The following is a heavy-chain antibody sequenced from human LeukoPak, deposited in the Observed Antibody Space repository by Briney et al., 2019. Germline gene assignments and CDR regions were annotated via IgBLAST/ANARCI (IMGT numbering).Heavy chain of an antibody. CDR3: ATGGDIAAAATEWFDP. J-gene: IGHJ5*02. D-gene: IGHD6-13*01. CDR2: IYTSGST. CDR1: GGSISSYY. V-gene: IGHV4-4*07. Sequence: SETLSLTCTVSGGSISSYYWSWIRQPAGKGLEWIGRIYTSGSTNYNPSLKSRVTMSVDTSKNQFSLKLSSVTAADTAVYYCATGGDIAAAATEWFDPWGQGTLVTVSS.